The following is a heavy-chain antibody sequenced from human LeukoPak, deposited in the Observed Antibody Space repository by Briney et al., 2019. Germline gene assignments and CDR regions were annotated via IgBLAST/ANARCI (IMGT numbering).Heavy chain of an antibody. CDR3: SRDLGAAAAP. CDR1: GYTFTSYD. D-gene: IGHD6-13*01. V-gene: IGHV1-8*01. CDR2: RNPNSSNR. J-gene: IGHJ5*02. Sequence: AASVKVSCKASGYTFTSYDINWVRQATGQGHDLMGWRNPNSSNRGYAHKFHDSVTMTRETSISTAFSVLRSLRTEATAVVYCSRDLGAAAAPWGQGTLVTVSS.